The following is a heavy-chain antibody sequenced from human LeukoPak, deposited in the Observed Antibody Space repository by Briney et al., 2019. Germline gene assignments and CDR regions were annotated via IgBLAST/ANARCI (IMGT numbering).Heavy chain of an antibody. CDR2: INPSGDTT. CDR3: ARNMYSSFKGTFDY. D-gene: IGHD6-6*01. J-gene: IGHJ4*02. Sequence: GASVKVSCKASGFTFTTYFMHWVRQAPGQGLEWMGKINPSGDTTTYAQKFQGRITMTRDTSTSTVYMELSSLRSEDTAVYYCARNMYSSFKGTFDYWGQGTLVTVSS. V-gene: IGHV1-46*01. CDR1: GFTFTTYF.